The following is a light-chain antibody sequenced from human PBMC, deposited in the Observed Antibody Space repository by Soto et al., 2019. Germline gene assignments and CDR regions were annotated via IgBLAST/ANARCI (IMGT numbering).Light chain of an antibody. CDR1: QSIGDS. CDR3: QQYNGYSRT. Sequence: DIQMTQSPSTLSASVGDRVTITCRASQSIGDSLAWYQQKPGKAPYLLISDVSSLARGVPSSFSGSGSVTEFTLPISSMPPDDFSTFYCQQYNGYSRTVAQGATVDNK. CDR2: DVS. J-gene: IGKJ1*01. V-gene: IGKV1-5*01.